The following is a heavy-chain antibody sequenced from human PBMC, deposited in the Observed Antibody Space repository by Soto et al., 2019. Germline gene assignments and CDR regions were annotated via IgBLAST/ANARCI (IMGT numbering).Heavy chain of an antibody. V-gene: IGHV1-2*04. Sequence: QVQLVQSGAEVKKPGASVKVSCKASGYTFTGYYMHWVRQAPGQGLEWMGWINPNSGGTNYAQKFQGWVTMTRDTSSITAYMELSRLRSDDTAVYYCARAHCGGDCYSGVDYWCQGTLVTVSS. CDR3: ARAHCGGDCYSGVDY. J-gene: IGHJ4*02. D-gene: IGHD2-21*02. CDR2: INPNSGGT. CDR1: GYTFTGYY.